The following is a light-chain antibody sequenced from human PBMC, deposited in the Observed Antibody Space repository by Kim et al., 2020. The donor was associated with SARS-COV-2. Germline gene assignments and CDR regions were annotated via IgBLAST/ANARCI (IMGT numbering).Light chain of an antibody. V-gene: IGLV10-54*01. CDR1: SNSVGNQG. CDR2: RNN. CDR3: SAWDSSLSAWV. Sequence: QAGLTQPPSVSKGLRQTATLTCTGNSNSVGNQGAAWLQQHQGHPPKLLSYRNNNRPSGISERLSASRSGKTASLTITGLQPEDEADYYCSAWDSSLSAWVFGGGTKLTVL. J-gene: IGLJ3*02.